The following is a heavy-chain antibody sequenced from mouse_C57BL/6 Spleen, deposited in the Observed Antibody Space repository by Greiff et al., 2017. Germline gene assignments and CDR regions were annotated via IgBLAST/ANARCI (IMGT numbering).Heavy chain of an antibody. CDR1: GFTFSDYG. Sequence: DVQLVESGGGLVKPGGSLKLSCAASGFTFSDYGMHWVRQAPDKGLEWVAYISSGSSTIYYADTVKGRFTISRDNAKNTLFLQMTSLRSEDTAMYYCARPDLPYAMGYWGQGTSVTVSS. D-gene: IGHD5-5*01. V-gene: IGHV5-17*01. CDR3: ARPDLPYAMGY. J-gene: IGHJ4*01. CDR2: ISSGSSTI.